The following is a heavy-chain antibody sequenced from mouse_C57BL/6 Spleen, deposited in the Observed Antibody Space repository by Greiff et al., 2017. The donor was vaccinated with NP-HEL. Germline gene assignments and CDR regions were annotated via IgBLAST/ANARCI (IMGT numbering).Heavy chain of an antibody. V-gene: IGHV1-82*01. J-gene: IGHJ2*01. CDR1: GYAFSSSW. CDR3: AKGSYDGYYGDY. CDR2: IYPGDGDT. Sequence: VMLVESGPELVKPGASVKISCKASGYAFSSSWMNWVKQRPGKGLEWIGRIYPGDGDTNYNGKFKGKATLTADKSSSTAYMQLSSLTSEDSAVYFCAKGSYDGYYGDYWGKGTTLTVSS. D-gene: IGHD2-3*01.